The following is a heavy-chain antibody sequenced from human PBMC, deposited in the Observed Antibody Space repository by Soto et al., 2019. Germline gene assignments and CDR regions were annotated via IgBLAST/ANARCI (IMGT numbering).Heavy chain of an antibody. CDR1: GGSFSSSSHY. CDR2: MFYFGST. CDR3: ARHHFYCTGGSCSLQAYNYYGLDV. Sequence: SETLSLTCTVFGGSFSSSSHYWGLIRQPPGKGLEWLGTMFYFGSTYYNTSLESRVTISVDPSKNQFSLKLSSVTAADTAVYYCARHHFYCTGGSCSLQAYNYYGLDVWGQGTTVTVS. J-gene: IGHJ6*02. V-gene: IGHV4-39*01. D-gene: IGHD2-15*01.